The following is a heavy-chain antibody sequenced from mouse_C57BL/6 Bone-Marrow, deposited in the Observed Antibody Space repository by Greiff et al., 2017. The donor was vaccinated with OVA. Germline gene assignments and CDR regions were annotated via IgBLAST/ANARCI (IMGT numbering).Heavy chain of an antibody. CDR2: ISSGGSYT. V-gene: IGHV5-6*01. J-gene: IGHJ4*01. D-gene: IGHD1-1*01. CDR3: ARQWDYYGSSYYYAMDY. CDR1: GFTFSSYG. Sequence: EVKLQESGGDLVKPGGSLKLSCAASGFTFSSYGMSWVRQTPDKRLEWVATISSGGSYTYYPDSVKGRFTISRDNAKNTLYLQMSSLKSEDTAMYYCARQWDYYGSSYYYAMDYWGQGTSVTVSS.